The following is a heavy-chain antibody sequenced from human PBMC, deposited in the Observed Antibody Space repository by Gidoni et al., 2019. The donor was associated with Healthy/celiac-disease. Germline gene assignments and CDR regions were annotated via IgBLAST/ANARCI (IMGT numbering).Heavy chain of an antibody. D-gene: IGHD3-10*01. CDR2: IVVGSGNT. V-gene: IGHV1-58*02. Sequence: QMQLVPSGPEVKKPWTSVKVSCKASGFTFTNSAMQWVRQARGQRLEWIGWIVVGSGNTNYAQRLQERVSMTWDMSTSTAYMELSSLRSEDTAVYFCAAATGAGLGSYALDIWGHGTMVTVSS. J-gene: IGHJ3*02. CDR3: AAATGAGLGSYALDI. CDR1: GFTFTNSA.